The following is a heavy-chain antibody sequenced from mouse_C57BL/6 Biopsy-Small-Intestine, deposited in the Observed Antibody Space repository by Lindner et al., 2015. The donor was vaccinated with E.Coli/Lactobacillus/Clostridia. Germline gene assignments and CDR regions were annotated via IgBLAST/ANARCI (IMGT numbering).Heavy chain of an antibody. Sequence: VQLQESGAELVKPGASVKISCKASGYALSSFWMNWVKQRPGQGLEWIGVINPGSGGTAYNEKFKGKATLTSDKSSSTAYMHLNSLTSDDSAVYFCASWGNFETWGQGTALTVSS. J-gene: IGHJ2*01. CDR2: INPGSGGT. CDR3: ASWGNFET. CDR1: GYALSSFW. V-gene: IGHV1-80*01.